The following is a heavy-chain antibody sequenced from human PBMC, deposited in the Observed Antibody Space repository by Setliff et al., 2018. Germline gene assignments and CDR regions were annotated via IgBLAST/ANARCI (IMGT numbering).Heavy chain of an antibody. V-gene: IGHV4-39*01. D-gene: IGHD5-12*01. J-gene: IGHJ4*02. Sequence: SETLSLTCTVSGGSISSPSYFWGWVRQPPGKEMEWIATIYYSGSSYYNPSLKSRLTISVDTSKNLFSLKLSPVTTADTAVYYCARHYGGGYKHFDYWGQGTLVTVSS. CDR3: ARHYGGGYKHFDY. CDR1: GGSISSPSYF. CDR2: IYYSGSS.